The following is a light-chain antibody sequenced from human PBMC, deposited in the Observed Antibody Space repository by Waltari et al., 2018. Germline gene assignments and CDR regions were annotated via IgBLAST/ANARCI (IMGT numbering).Light chain of an antibody. Sequence: EIVLTQSPGTLSLSPGERATLSCRASESVSSSHLAGYQQKPGQAPRLLVDAESSRATGIPDRFSGSGSGTDFTLTISRLEPEDFAVYYCQQFGSSPVTVGGGTKVEIK. J-gene: IGKJ4*01. CDR2: AES. V-gene: IGKV3-20*01. CDR1: ESVSSSH. CDR3: QQFGSSPVT.